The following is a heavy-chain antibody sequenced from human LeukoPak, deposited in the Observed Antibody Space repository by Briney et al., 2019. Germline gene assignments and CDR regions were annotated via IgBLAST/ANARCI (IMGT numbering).Heavy chain of an antibody. CDR2: FDPEDGET. Sequence: ASEMVSCKVSVYTLTELSMHWVRQAPGKGLEWRGGFDPEDGETIYAQKFQGRVTMTEDTSTDTAYMELSSLRSEDTAVYYCATLYDRTRTFDYWGQGTLVTVSS. CDR1: VYTLTELS. CDR3: ATLYDRTRTFDY. J-gene: IGHJ4*02. V-gene: IGHV1-24*01. D-gene: IGHD3-22*01.